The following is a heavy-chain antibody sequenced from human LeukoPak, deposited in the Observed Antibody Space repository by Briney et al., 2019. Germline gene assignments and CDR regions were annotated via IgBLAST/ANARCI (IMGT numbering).Heavy chain of an antibody. D-gene: IGHD6-13*01. Sequence: ASVKVSCKASGYTFTSYDINWVRQATGQGLEWMGWMNPNSGGTNYAQKFQGRVTMTRDTSISTAYMELSRLRSDDTAVYYCARDSSSWYEYLNWFDPWGQGTLVTVSS. CDR3: ARDSSSWYEYLNWFDP. CDR1: GYTFTSYD. J-gene: IGHJ5*02. CDR2: MNPNSGGT. V-gene: IGHV1-2*02.